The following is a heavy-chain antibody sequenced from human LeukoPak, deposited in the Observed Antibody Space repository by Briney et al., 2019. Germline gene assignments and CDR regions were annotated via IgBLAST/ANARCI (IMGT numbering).Heavy chain of an antibody. D-gene: IGHD3-3*01. CDR1: GGTFSVYA. CDR2: IIPIFGTA. J-gene: IGHJ6*02. V-gene: IGHV1-69*13. Sequence: SVTVSCTASGGTFSVYAISWVRQAPGQGLEWMGGIIPIFGTANYAQKFQGRVTITADESTSTAYMELSSLRSEDTAVYYCARRYYDFWSGYYYYGMDVWGQGTTVTVSS. CDR3: ARRYYDFWSGYYYYGMDV.